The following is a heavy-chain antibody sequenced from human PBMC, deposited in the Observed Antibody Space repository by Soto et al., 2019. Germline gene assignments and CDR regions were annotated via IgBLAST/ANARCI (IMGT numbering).Heavy chain of an antibody. Sequence: PGGSLRLSCAASGFTFSSYEMNWVRQAPGKGLEWVSYISSSGSTIYYADSVKGRFTISRDNAKNSLYLQMNSLRAEDTAVYYCAGGASNRDYDFWSGAVHYYYGMDVWGQGTTVTVSS. J-gene: IGHJ6*02. D-gene: IGHD3-3*01. V-gene: IGHV3-48*03. CDR3: AGGASNRDYDFWSGAVHYYYGMDV. CDR2: ISSSGSTI. CDR1: GFTFSSYE.